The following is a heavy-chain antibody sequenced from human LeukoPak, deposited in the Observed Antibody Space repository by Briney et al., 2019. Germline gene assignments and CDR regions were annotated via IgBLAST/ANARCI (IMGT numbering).Heavy chain of an antibody. V-gene: IGHV4-61*02. CDR2: IYTSGST. D-gene: IGHD3-3*01. CDR3: ARAREGVLRFLEWTRGAFDI. Sequence: SETLSLTCTVSGGSISSSSYYWSWIRQPAGKGLEWIGRIYTSGSTNYNPSLKSRVTISVDTSKNQFSLKLSPVTAADTAVYYCARAREGVLRFLEWTRGAFDIWDQGTMVTVSS. J-gene: IGHJ3*02. CDR1: GGSISSSSYY.